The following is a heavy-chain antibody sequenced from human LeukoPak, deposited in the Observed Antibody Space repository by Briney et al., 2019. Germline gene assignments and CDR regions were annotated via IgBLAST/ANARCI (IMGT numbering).Heavy chain of an antibody. CDR1: GFTFSSYA. V-gene: IGHV3-30-3*01. J-gene: IGHJ4*02. D-gene: IGHD6-6*01. Sequence: GGSLRLSCAAPGFTFSSYAMYWVRQAPGKGLEWVALISYDGNNKYYADSVKGRFTISRDDSKNTLYLQMNSLRAEDTAVYYCARGAPERISSSTNDYFDYWGQGTLVTVSS. CDR3: ARGAPERISSSTNDYFDY. CDR2: ISYDGNNK.